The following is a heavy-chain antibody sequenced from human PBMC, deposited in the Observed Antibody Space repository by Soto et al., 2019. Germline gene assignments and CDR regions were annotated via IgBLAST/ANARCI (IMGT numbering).Heavy chain of an antibody. CDR3: KRDLGGWPAF. D-gene: IGHD2-15*01. Sequence: GQRLEWMGWINAGNGNTKYSQKFQDRVTITRDTSASTAYMKLSSLRSENTAVYYCKRDLGGWPAFWGKGTSVTVS. J-gene: IGHJ6*03. V-gene: IGHV1-3*01. CDR2: INAGNGNT.